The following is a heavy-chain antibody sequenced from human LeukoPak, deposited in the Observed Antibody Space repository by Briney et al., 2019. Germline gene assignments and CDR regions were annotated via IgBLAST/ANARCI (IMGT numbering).Heavy chain of an antibody. CDR1: GYTFTGYY. V-gene: IGHV1-8*02. J-gene: IGHJ4*02. Sequence: ASVKVSCKASGYTFTGYYMHWVRQAPGQGLEWMGWMNPNSGNTGYAQKFQGRVTMTRNTSISTAYMELSSLRSEDTAVYYCAKDGDSYGYRGLDYWGQGTLVTVSS. CDR3: AKDGDSYGYRGLDY. CDR2: MNPNSGNT. D-gene: IGHD5-18*01.